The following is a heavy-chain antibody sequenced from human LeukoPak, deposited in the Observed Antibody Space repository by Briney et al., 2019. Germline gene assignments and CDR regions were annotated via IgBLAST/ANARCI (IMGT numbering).Heavy chain of an antibody. CDR2: IYAGGTT. D-gene: IGHD3-22*01. CDR3: ARDGGDYYDSSGDRGS. V-gene: IGHV3-66*01. CDR1: GFSVSSNY. J-gene: IGHJ5*02. Sequence: GGSLRLSCAASGFSVSSNYMTWVRQAPGRGLEWGSIIYAGGTTYYADSVKGRFTISRDNSKNTLFLQMRSLIVEDTAVYFCARDGGDYYDSSGDRGSWGQGTLVTVSS.